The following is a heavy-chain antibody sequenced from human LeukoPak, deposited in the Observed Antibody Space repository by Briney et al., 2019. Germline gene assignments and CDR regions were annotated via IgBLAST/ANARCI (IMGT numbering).Heavy chain of an antibody. CDR2: ISDSGRNT. CDR1: GFTFSNXX. CDR3: ASSHYDFWSGYSA. J-gene: IGHJ5*02. Sequence: GGSLRLSCAASGFTFSNXXXXXXXXXXXXXXXXXSSISDSGRNTYYADSVKGRFTISRDNSKNTLFLQMNSLRPDDTAVYYCASSHYDFWSGYSAWGQGTLVTVSS. V-gene: IGHV3-23*01. D-gene: IGHD3-3*01.